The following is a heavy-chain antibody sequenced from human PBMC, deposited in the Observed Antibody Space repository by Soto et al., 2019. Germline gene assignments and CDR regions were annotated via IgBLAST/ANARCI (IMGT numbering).Heavy chain of an antibody. J-gene: IGHJ5*02. CDR1: GGSFSGYY. D-gene: IGHD3-22*01. Sequence: SETLSLTCAVYGGSFSGYYWSWIRQPPGKGLEWIGEINHSGSTNYNPSLKSRVTISVDTSKNQFSLKLSSVTAADTAVFYCARAPTYYYDSSGPLGFDPWGQGTLVTVSS. V-gene: IGHV4-34*01. CDR3: ARAPTYYYDSSGPLGFDP. CDR2: INHSGST.